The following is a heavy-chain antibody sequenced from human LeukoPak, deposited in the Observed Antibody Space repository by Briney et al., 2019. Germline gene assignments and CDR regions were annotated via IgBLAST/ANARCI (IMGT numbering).Heavy chain of an antibody. CDR3: ARPAGYSSSWYKLNWFDP. CDR2: INHSGST. J-gene: IGHJ5*02. Sequence: SETLSLTCTVSGGSISTSNYYWSWIRQPPGKGLEWIGEINHSGSTNYNPSLKSRVTISVDTSKNQFSLKLSSVTAADTAVYYCARPAGYSSSWYKLNWFDPWGQGTLVTVSS. D-gene: IGHD6-13*01. V-gene: IGHV4-39*07. CDR1: GGSISTSNYY.